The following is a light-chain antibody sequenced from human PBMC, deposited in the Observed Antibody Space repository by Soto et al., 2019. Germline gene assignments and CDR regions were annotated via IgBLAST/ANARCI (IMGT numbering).Light chain of an antibody. Sequence: QSVLTQPPAASGCPGQSVTISCTGTSSDVGGYNYVSWFQQHPGKAPKLIIHEVNQRPSGVPDRFSGSKSGNTASLTVSGLQAEDEGTYYCSSYGGYNNVVFGTGTKVTVL. CDR2: EVN. V-gene: IGLV2-8*01. J-gene: IGLJ1*01. CDR3: SSYGGYNNVV. CDR1: SSDVGGYNY.